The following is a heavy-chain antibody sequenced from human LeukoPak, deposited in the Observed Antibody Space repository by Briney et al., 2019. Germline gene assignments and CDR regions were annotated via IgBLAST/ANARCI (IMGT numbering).Heavy chain of an antibody. Sequence: GGSLSLSCTPSGFTFCYYWINWVRPAPGKGLEWVARIKQDGSEKCYVDSVKGQFTIPRDNAKNSVYLQMNKLRPEDTAVYYCLRDRGYSTYDCWGQGTLVTVSS. CDR1: GFTFCYYW. V-gene: IGHV3-7*01. CDR2: IKQDGSEK. CDR3: LRDRGYSTYDC. J-gene: IGHJ4*02. D-gene: IGHD6-13*01.